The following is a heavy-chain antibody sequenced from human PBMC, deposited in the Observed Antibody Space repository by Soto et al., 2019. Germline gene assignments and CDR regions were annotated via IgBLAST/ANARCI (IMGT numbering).Heavy chain of an antibody. CDR2: IYHTGST. Sequence: QVQLQESGSGLVKPSQTLSLTCTVSGDSISSGGYSWSWIRQPPRQVLEWIGYIYHTGSTSYSPSLTSRVTMSVDKSKNQFSLSLNSVTAADTAIYYCARAHYGPSGYSFESWGQGALFTDSS. CDR3: ARAHYGPSGYSFES. V-gene: IGHV4-30-2*01. D-gene: IGHD3-22*01. CDR1: GDSISSGGYS. J-gene: IGHJ4*02.